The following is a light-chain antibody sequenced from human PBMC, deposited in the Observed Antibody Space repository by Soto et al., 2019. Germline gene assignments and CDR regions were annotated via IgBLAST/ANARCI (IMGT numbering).Light chain of an antibody. CDR1: RSISNY. J-gene: IGKJ3*01. CDR2: GAS. V-gene: IGKV1-39*01. CDR3: QQSYTAPYT. Sequence: DIQMTQSPSSLSASVGDAVSLTCRASRSISNYLNWYQQKPGRVPKLLISGASSLQRGVPSRFSGSGSGTTFTLTITSLQPDDFAIYFCQQSYTAPYTFGPGTKVDIK.